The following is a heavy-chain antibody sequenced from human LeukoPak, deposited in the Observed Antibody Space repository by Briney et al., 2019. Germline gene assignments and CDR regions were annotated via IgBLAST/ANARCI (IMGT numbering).Heavy chain of an antibody. J-gene: IGHJ5*02. CDR1: GGSISSYS. D-gene: IGHD1-26*01. CDR3: ARTYYWFDP. Sequence: SETLSLTCTVSGGSISSYSCSWIRQPPGKGLEWIGYIFHSGRTNYNPSLKSRVTISLDTSKNQFSLKLSSVTAADTAVYYCARTYYWFDPWGQGTLVTVSS. CDR2: IFHSGRT. V-gene: IGHV4-59*01.